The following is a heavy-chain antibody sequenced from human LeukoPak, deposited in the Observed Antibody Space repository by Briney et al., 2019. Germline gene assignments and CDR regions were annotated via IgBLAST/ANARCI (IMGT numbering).Heavy chain of an antibody. CDR2: INPNRGGT. V-gene: IGHV1-2*02. J-gene: IGHJ4*02. CDR1: GYTFTGYY. Sequence: ASVKVSCKASGYTFTGYYMHWVRQAPGQGLEWMGWINPNRGGTNYAQKFQGRVTMTRDTSISTAYMELSRLRSDDTAMYYCARILTTVTTMDYWGQGTLVTVSS. D-gene: IGHD4-17*01. CDR3: ARILTTVTTMDY.